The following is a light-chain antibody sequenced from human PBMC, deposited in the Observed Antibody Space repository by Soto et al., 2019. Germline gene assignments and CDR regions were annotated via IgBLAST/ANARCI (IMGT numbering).Light chain of an antibody. Sequence: QYALTQPASVSGSPGQSITISCTGTSGPVGAYNYVAWYQQHPDKAPKLMIYVVSNRPSGVSNRFSGFKSGNTASLTISGLQAEDEADYYCSSYTSSDTPYVFGTGTKLTGL. CDR3: SSYTSSDTPYV. V-gene: IGLV2-14*01. CDR1: SGPVGAYNY. CDR2: VVS. J-gene: IGLJ1*01.